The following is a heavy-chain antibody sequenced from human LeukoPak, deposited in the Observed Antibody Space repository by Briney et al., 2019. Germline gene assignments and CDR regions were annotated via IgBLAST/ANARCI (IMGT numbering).Heavy chain of an antibody. CDR2: VYHNGNT. D-gene: IGHD6-19*01. Sequence: PSQTLSLTCDVSGYSIRSGYHWGWIRQAPGKGLEWIGTVYHNGNTYYNPSFRGRVTISVDTSKNQFYLRFYSVTDADTAVYYCARDPQWLTPDCTSPGCFVNWFDPWGQGTQVTVSS. CDR1: GYSIRSGYH. J-gene: IGHJ5*02. CDR3: ARDPQWLTPDCTSPGCFVNWFDP. V-gene: IGHV4-38-2*02.